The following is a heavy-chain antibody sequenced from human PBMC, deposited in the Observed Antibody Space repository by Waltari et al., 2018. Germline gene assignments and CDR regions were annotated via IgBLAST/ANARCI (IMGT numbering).Heavy chain of an antibody. CDR3: ARGSGVDY. V-gene: IGHV3-23*01. CDR2: ISDGGGII. D-gene: IGHD7-27*01. Sequence: EVQLLESGGGLVQPGGSLRVSCAASGFTFSPYVMNWVPQAPGKGLEWVSSISDGGGIINYADSVKGRFTISRDNSKNTVYLQMKSLRAEDTAVYYCARGSGVDYWGQGTLATISS. CDR1: GFTFSPYV. J-gene: IGHJ4*02.